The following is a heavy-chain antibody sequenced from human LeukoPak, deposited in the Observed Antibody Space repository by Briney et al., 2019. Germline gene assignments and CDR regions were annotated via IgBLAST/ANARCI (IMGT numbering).Heavy chain of an antibody. D-gene: IGHD1-26*01. J-gene: IGHJ4*02. CDR2: INSDGSST. CDR1: GFTFSSYW. Sequence: QPGGSLRLSCAASGFTFSSYWMPWVRQAPGKGLVWVSRINSDGSSTSYADSVKGRFTVSRDNAKNTLYLQMNSLRAEDTAVYYCARATGSYCSLGYWGQGTLVTVSS. CDR3: ARATGSYCSLGY. V-gene: IGHV3-74*01.